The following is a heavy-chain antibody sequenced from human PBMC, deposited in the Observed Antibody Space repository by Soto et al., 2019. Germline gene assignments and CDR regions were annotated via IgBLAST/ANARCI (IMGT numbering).Heavy chain of an antibody. D-gene: IGHD3-3*01. CDR2: INAGNGNT. CDR1: GYTFTSYA. Sequence: ASVKVSCKASGYTFTSYAMHWVRQAPGQRLEWMGWINAGNGNTKYSQKFQGRVTITRDTSASTAYMELSSLRSEDTAVYYCARDPYSPFSDFWSGPGDYWGQGTLVTVSS. J-gene: IGHJ4*02. V-gene: IGHV1-3*01. CDR3: ARDPYSPFSDFWSGPGDY.